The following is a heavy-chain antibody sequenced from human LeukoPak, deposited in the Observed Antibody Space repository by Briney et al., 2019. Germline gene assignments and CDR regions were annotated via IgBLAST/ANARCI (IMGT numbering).Heavy chain of an antibody. CDR2: FDPEDGET. V-gene: IGHV1-24*01. CDR1: GYTLTELS. D-gene: IGHD6-13*01. CDR3: AFLSWTDAFDI. Sequence: ASVKVSCKVSGYTLTELSMHWVRQTPGTGLGWMGGFDPEDGETLYAQKFQGRVTMTEDTSTDTAYMELSSLRPEDTAVYYCAFLSWTDAFDIWGRGTLVTVSS. J-gene: IGHJ3*02.